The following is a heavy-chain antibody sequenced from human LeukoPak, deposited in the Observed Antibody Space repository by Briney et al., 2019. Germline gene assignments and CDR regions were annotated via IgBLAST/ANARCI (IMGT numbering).Heavy chain of an antibody. J-gene: IGHJ4*02. CDR1: GFTFSSYA. CDR2: ISYDGSNK. D-gene: IGHD3-16*02. CDR3: ARAVIGPDY. Sequence: GRSLRLSCAASGFTFSSYAMHWVRQAPGKGLEWVAVISYDGSNKYYADSVKGRFTISRDNSKNTLYLQMNSLRAEDTVVYYCARAVIGPDYWGQGTLVTVSS. V-gene: IGHV3-30*04.